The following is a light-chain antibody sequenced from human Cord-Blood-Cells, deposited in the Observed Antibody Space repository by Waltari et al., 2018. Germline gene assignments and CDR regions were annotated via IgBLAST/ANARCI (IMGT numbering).Light chain of an antibody. Sequence: EIVLTQSPGTLSLSPGERATLSCRASQSVSSSYLAWYQQKPGQAPRLLIYGASSRATGIPDRFSGRGSGTDFTLTISRLEPEDFAVYYCQQYGSSPRNTFGGGTKVEIK. CDR1: QSVSSSY. CDR2: GAS. V-gene: IGKV3-20*01. CDR3: QQYGSSPRNT. J-gene: IGKJ4*01.